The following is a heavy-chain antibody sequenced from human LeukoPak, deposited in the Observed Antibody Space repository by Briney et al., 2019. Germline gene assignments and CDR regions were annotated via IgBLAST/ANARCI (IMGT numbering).Heavy chain of an antibody. CDR2: IYHSGST. Sequence: SETLSLTCTVSGYSISSGYYWGWIRQPPGKGLEWIGSIYHSGSTYYNPSLKSRVTISVDTSKNQFSLKLSSVTAADTAVYYCARDRDILTGYSWFDPWSQGTLVTVSS. CDR3: ARDRDILTGYSWFDP. V-gene: IGHV4-38-2*02. CDR1: GYSISSGYY. D-gene: IGHD3-9*01. J-gene: IGHJ5*02.